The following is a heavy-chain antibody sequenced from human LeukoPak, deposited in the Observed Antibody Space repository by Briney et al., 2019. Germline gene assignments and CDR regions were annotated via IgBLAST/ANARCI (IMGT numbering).Heavy chain of an antibody. D-gene: IGHD6-19*01. CDR1: GFTFSGYW. CDR3: ARESVTSGWYLY. V-gene: IGHV3-74*01. CDR2: INRDGSST. J-gene: IGHJ4*02. Sequence: PGGSLRLSCAASGFTFSGYWMHWARQAPGKGLVWVSRINRDGSSTNYADSVRGRFTLSRDNSKNTLYLQMNSLRAEDTAIYYCARESVTSGWYLYWGQGTLVTVSS.